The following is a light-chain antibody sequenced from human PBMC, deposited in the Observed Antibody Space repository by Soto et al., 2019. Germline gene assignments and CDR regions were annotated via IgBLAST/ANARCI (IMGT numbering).Light chain of an antibody. J-gene: IGKJ1*01. Sequence: EIVLTQSPGTLSLSPGERATLSCRASQSLSSSYLAWYQQKPGQAPRLLIYGASSRATGIPDRFSGSGSGTDFTLTISRLEPEDFAVYYCQQYGSSPQSFGQGTKV. CDR1: QSLSSSY. CDR3: QQYGSSPQS. CDR2: GAS. V-gene: IGKV3-20*01.